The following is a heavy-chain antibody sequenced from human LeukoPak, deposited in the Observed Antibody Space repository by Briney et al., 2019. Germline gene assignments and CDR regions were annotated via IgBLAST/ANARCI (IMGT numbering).Heavy chain of an antibody. CDR1: GFPFSSHG. CDR2: ITSSGNI. J-gene: IGHJ6*03. CDR3: AKVGSSWSYYYYYMDV. V-gene: IGHV3-23*01. D-gene: IGHD6-13*01. Sequence: GGSLRLSCAASGFPFSSHGMSWVRQAPGKGLEWVSTITSSGNIYYADSVKGRFTISRDNSKNTLYLQMNSLRAEDTAVYYCAKVGSSWSYYYYYMDVWGKGTTVTISS.